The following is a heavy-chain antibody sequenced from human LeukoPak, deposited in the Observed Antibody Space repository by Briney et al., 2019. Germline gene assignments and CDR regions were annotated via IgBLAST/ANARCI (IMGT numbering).Heavy chain of an antibody. V-gene: IGHV4-34*01. J-gene: IGHJ6*03. D-gene: IGHD3-10*01. CDR1: GGSFSGYY. CDR3: ARGLSGSCYVTYYFYLDV. Sequence: SETLSLTCSVYGGSFSGYYWSWIRQPPGKGLEWIGDINHSGSTNYNPSLKSRVTISVDTSKNQFSLKLSSVTAADTGVYYCARGLSGSCYVTYYFYLDVWGKGTTVTVSS. CDR2: INHSGST.